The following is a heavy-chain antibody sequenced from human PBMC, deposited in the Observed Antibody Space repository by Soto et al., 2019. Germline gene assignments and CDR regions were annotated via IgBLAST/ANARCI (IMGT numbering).Heavy chain of an antibody. CDR3: VKDRWVDY. CDR1: GFTFSTYS. V-gene: IGHV3-21*01. Sequence: GGSLRLSCAASGFTFSTYSMNWVRQAPGKGLEWVSSISSSSSYVYNADSVKGRFTISRDNAKNSLFLQMTSLRVEDTAVYYCVKDRWVDYWGQGTLVTVSS. D-gene: IGHD6-13*01. CDR2: ISSSSSYV. J-gene: IGHJ4*02.